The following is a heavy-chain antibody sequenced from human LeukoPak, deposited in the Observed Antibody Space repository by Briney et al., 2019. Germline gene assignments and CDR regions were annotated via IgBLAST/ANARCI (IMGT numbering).Heavy chain of an antibody. D-gene: IGHD3-10*01. J-gene: IGHJ3*02. V-gene: IGHV4-59*12. CDR1: GGSISSYY. CDR2: IYYSGST. Sequence: SETLSLTCTVSGGSISSYYWSWIRQPPGKGLEWIGYIYYSGSTNYNPSLKSRVTISVDTSKNQFSLKLSSVTAADTAVYYCARDSYGSGSYPPRAFDIWGQGTMVTVSS. CDR3: ARDSYGSGSYPPRAFDI.